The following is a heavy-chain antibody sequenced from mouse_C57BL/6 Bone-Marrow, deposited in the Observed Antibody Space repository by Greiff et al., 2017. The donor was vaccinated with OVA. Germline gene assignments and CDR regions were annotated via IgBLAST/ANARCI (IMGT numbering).Heavy chain of an antibody. CDR2: IYPRSGNT. D-gene: IGHD2-4*01. V-gene: IGHV1-81*01. J-gene: IGHJ2*01. Sequence: QVQLQQSGAELARPGASVKLSCKASGYTFTSYGISWVKQRTGQGLEWIGEIYPRSGNTYYNEKFKGKATLTADKSSSTAYMELRSLTSEDSAVYFCSRSLYYDYDVDYWGQGTTLTVSS. CDR3: SRSLYYDYDVDY. CDR1: GYTFTSYG.